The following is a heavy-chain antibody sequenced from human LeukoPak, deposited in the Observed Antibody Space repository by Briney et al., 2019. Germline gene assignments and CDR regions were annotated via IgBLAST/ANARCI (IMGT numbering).Heavy chain of an antibody. CDR3: ARQGLVERRVDWFDP. CDR1: GGSISSYY. V-gene: IGHV4-59*08. J-gene: IGHJ5*02. D-gene: IGHD1-1*01. Sequence: SETLSLTCTVSGGSISSYYWSWIRQPPGKGLEWIGYIYYSGSTNYNPSLKSRVTISVDTSKNQFSLKLSSVTAADTAVYYCARQGLVERRVDWFDPWGQGTLVTVSS. CDR2: IYYSGST.